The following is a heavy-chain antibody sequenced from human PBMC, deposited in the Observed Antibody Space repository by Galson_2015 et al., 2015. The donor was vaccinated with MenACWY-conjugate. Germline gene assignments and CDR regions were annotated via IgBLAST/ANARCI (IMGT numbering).Heavy chain of an antibody. CDR2: ISDSGAAT. CDR1: GFTFRQYA. CDR3: AKDVYRDV. V-gene: IGHV3-23*01. Sequence: SLRLSCAVSGFTFRQYAMSWVRQAPGTGLEWVAIISDSGAATHYIDSVKGRFTISRDNSKSTLYLQMSRLRAEDTALYYCAKDVYRDVWGKATTVPVSS. J-gene: IGHJ6*03.